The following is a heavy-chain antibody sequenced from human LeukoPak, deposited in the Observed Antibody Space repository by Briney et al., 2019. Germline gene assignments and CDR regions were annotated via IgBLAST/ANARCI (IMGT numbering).Heavy chain of an antibody. Sequence: PGGSLTLSCAASGLSFNNCWMHWVRQAPGKGLEWVSRIDNDGNTKYADSVKGRFNISRDNAKNTLYLQMNSLRADDTAVYYCVGSIGWPAYWGQGSLVTVSS. V-gene: IGHV3-74*03. CDR3: VGSIGWPAY. CDR2: IDNDGNT. D-gene: IGHD6-19*01. CDR1: GLSFNNCW. J-gene: IGHJ4*02.